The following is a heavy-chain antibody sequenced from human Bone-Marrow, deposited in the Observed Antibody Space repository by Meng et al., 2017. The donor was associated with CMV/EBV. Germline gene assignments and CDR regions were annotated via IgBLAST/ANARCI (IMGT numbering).Heavy chain of an antibody. CDR1: GGSFSGYY. J-gene: IGHJ6*02. CDR3: AGYCSGGSCYSPYYYGMDV. CDR2: INHSGST. D-gene: IGHD2-15*01. V-gene: IGHV4-34*01. Sequence: SETLSLTCAVYGGSFSGYYWSWIRQPPGKGLEWIGEINHSGSTNYNPSLKSRVTISVDTSKNQSSMKLSSVTAADTAVYYWAGYCSGGSCYSPYYYGMDVWGQGTTVTVSS.